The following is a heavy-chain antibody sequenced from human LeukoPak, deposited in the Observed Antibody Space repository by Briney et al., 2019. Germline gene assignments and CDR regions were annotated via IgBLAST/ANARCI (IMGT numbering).Heavy chain of an antibody. V-gene: IGHV3-48*02. CDR3: ARPTSGFYKF. Sequence: GGSLRLSCVAFGFTFSSYGMSWVRQSLGKGLEWVSYISSTSSTIYYADSVKGRFTISRDNARNSLYLQMNSLRDEDTAVYYCARPTSGFYKFWGQGTLVTVSS. CDR2: ISSTSSTI. CDR1: GFTFSSYG. D-gene: IGHD3-10*01. J-gene: IGHJ4*02.